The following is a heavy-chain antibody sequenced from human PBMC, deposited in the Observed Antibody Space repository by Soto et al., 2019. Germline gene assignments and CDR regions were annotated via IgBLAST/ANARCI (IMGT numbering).Heavy chain of an antibody. V-gene: IGHV4-31*03. J-gene: IGHJ2*01. Sequence: SETLSPTCTVSGGSISRGGYYWRWIRQHPGKGLEWIGYIYYRGSTYYNPSLKSRVTISVDTSKNQFSLKLSSVTAADTAVYYWARESRGDDWYIDLWGRGTLDTLSS. CDR1: GGSISRGGYY. CDR3: ARESRGDDWYIDL. D-gene: IGHD2-21*01. CDR2: IYYRGST.